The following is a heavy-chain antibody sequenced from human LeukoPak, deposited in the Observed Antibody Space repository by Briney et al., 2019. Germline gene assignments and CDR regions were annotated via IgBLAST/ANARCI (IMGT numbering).Heavy chain of an antibody. CDR2: ISYDGSNK. CDR1: GFTFSSYA. D-gene: IGHD6-19*01. V-gene: IGHV3-30-3*01. Sequence: GGSLRLSCEASGFTFSSYAMYWVRQAPGKGLEWVAVISYDGSNKYYADSVKGRFTISRDNSKSTLYLQMDSLRAEDTAVYYCASPNSMAGTHYFHYWGQGTLVTVSS. J-gene: IGHJ4*02. CDR3: ASPNSMAGTHYFHY.